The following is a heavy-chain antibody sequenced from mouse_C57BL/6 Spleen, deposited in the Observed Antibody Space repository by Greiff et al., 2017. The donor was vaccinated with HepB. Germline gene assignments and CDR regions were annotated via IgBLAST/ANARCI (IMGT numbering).Heavy chain of an antibody. Sequence: EVKLQESGPELVKPGASVKISCKASGYSFTGYYMNWVKQSPEKSLEWIGEINPSTGGTTYNQKFKAKATLTVDKSSSTAYMQLKSLTSEDSAVYYCASSYYGNYYFDYWGQGTTLTVSS. CDR2: INPSTGGT. CDR1: GYSFTGYY. J-gene: IGHJ2*01. D-gene: IGHD2-1*01. V-gene: IGHV1-42*01. CDR3: ASSYYGNYYFDY.